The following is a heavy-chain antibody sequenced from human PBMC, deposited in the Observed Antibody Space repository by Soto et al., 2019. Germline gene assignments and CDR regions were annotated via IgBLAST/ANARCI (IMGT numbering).Heavy chain of an antibody. Sequence: SETLSLTCGVSGGSIFSGDPSWSCMRQSPGKGLEWIGYSYYSGRTYYNPSLKSRLTISVDRSKNQLSLKLTSVTAADTAVYYCARDERRSSGRNFDYWGQGILVTVSS. D-gene: IGHD6-6*01. V-gene: IGHV4-30-2*06. J-gene: IGHJ4*02. CDR2: SYYSGRT. CDR3: ARDERRSSGRNFDY. CDR1: GGSIFSGDPS.